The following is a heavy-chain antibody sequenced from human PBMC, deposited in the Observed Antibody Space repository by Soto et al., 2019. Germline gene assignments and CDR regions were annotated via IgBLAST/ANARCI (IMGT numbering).Heavy chain of an antibody. CDR2: IYWDDDN. J-gene: IGHJ5*02. CDR1: GFSLSTSGVG. D-gene: IGHD3-9*01. CDR3: AHYISTEPAGWFDP. Sequence: QITLKESGPTLVKPTQTLTLTCTFSGFSLSTSGVGVGWFRQPPGKALEWLALIYWDDDNRYSPSLKSRLPITKDTSKNQVVLTVTDMDPMDTATYYCAHYISTEPAGWFDPWGQGTLVIVSS. V-gene: IGHV2-5*02.